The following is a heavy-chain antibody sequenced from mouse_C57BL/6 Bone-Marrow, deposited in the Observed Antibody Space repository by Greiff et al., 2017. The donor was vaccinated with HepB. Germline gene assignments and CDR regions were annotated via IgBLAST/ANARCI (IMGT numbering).Heavy chain of an antibody. J-gene: IGHJ1*03. CDR3: ARSRPYGNYWYFDV. CDR1: GYAFSSSW. D-gene: IGHD2-1*01. V-gene: IGHV1-82*01. Sequence: QVQLKQSGPELVKPGASVKISCKASGYAFSSSWMNWVKQRPGKGLEWIGRIYPGDGDTNYNGKFKGKATLTADKSSSTAYMQLSSLTSEDSAVYFCARSRPYGNYWYFDVWGTGTTVTVSS. CDR2: IYPGDGDT.